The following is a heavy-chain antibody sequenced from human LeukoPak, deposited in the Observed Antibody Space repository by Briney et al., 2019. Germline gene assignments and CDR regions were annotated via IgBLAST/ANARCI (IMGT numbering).Heavy chain of an antibody. D-gene: IGHD6-19*01. J-gene: IGHJ4*02. Sequence: SSVKVSCKASGVPISSYAISWVRQAPGQGLEWMGGIIPIFGTANYAQKFQGRVTITTDESTSTAYMELSSLRSEDTAVYYCAREAVSSGWYYFDYWGQGTLVTVSS. CDR3: AREAVSSGWYYFDY. CDR2: IIPIFGTA. CDR1: GVPISSYA. V-gene: IGHV1-69*05.